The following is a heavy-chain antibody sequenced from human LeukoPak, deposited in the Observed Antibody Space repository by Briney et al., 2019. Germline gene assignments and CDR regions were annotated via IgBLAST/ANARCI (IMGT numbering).Heavy chain of an antibody. Sequence: SVKVSCKASGGTFSSYAISWVRQAPGQGLEWMGGIIPIFGTANYAQKFQGRVTITADKSTSIAYMELSSLRSEDTAVYYCARLRGRDYYYYYMDVWGKGTTVTVSS. CDR1: GGTFSSYA. V-gene: IGHV1-69*06. D-gene: IGHD4-17*01. CDR3: ARLRGRDYYYYYMDV. J-gene: IGHJ6*03. CDR2: IIPIFGTA.